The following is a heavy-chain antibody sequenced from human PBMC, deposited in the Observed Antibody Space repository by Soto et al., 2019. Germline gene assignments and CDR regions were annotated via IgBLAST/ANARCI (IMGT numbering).Heavy chain of an antibody. CDR3: ARVERGTATTVVDAFDI. CDR2: MSHSGGT. J-gene: IGHJ3*02. Sequence: GSLRLSCAASGFSLSDYWSWIRQPPGKGLEWIGEMSHSGGTHFNPSLKSRVTISVDTSKNQFTLKMSSVTAADTALYYCARVERGTATTVVDAFDIWGPGTMVTVS. CDR1: GFSLSDY. D-gene: IGHD1-1*01. V-gene: IGHV4-34*08.